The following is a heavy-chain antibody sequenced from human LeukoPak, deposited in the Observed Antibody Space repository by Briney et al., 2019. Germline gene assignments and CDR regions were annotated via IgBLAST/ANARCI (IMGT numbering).Heavy chain of an antibody. CDR2: ICPGDSDT. Sequence: GESLKISCKGSGYSFTSYWIGWVRQMPGKGLEWMGIICPGDSDTRYSPSFQGQVTISADRSISTAYLQWSSLKASDTAMYYCARHRGSTPNWFDPWGQGTLVTVSS. J-gene: IGHJ5*02. V-gene: IGHV5-51*01. CDR3: ARHRGSTPNWFDP. D-gene: IGHD6-13*01. CDR1: GYSFTSYW.